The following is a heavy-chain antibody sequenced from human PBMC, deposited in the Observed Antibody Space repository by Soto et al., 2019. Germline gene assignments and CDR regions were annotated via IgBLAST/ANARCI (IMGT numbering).Heavy chain of an antibody. Sequence: QVQLVQSGAEVKKPGASVKVSCKASGYTFTSYGISWVRLSPGQGLEWMGWISAYNGNTNNAQKFQGRVAVTTDTSTSTAYMELMNLRSDDTAVYYCARTSGYSSTDNWFDPWGQGTLVTVSS. V-gene: IGHV1-18*01. CDR2: ISAYNGNT. J-gene: IGHJ5*02. CDR1: GYTFTSYG. CDR3: ARTSGYSSTDNWFDP. D-gene: IGHD6-13*01.